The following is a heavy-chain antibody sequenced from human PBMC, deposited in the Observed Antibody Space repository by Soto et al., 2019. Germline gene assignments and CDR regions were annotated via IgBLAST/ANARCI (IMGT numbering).Heavy chain of an antibody. J-gene: IGHJ5*02. CDR2: ISSNSAYI. Sequence: PGGSLRLSCAASGFTFRSFTMNWVRQAPGKGLEWVSTISSNSAYIYYTDALRGRFTISRDNAKNSLHLKMNSLRAEDTAVYYCTRDASRDSSARGWFDPWGPATLVTVSS. CDR3: TRDASRDSSARGWFDP. D-gene: IGHD6-13*01. V-gene: IGHV3-21*01. CDR1: GFTFRSFT.